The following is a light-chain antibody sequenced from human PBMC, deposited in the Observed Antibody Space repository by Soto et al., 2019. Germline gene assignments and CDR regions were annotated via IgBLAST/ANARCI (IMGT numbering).Light chain of an antibody. Sequence: EIVLTQSPGTLSLSPGERATFSCRTSQTVNTEFLAWYQQKAGLAPRLLIHGTSNRATGIPDRFSGSGSGTDFTLTISAQEPEDFAVYYCQRYGSSPLYAFGQGTKLEI. CDR3: QRYGSSPLYA. J-gene: IGKJ2*01. CDR2: GTS. CDR1: QTVNTEF. V-gene: IGKV3-20*01.